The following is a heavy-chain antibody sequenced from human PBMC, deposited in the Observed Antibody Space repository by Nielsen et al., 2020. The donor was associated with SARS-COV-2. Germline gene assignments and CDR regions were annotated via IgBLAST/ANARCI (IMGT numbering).Heavy chain of an antibody. V-gene: IGHV3-74*01. CDR2: VNSDGSKA. Sequence: GESLKISCAASGFTFSNFEMNWVRQAPGKGLAWVARVNSDGSKANYAESVKGRFTISRDNAENTQYLHMNSLRADDTAVYYCVRVRDDGYYYDTGPFDHWGQGTLVTVSS. J-gene: IGHJ4*02. CDR3: VRVRDDGYYYDTGPFDH. CDR1: GFTFSNFE. D-gene: IGHD3-16*01.